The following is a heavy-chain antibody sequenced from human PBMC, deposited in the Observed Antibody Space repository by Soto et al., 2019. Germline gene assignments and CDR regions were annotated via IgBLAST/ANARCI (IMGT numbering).Heavy chain of an antibody. CDR3: AHRVLRTVFRLVTTTAIYFDF. CDR1: GFSLTTSGVG. D-gene: IGHD3-3*01. CDR2: IFWDDDK. J-gene: IGHJ4*02. Sequence: QITLNESGPTVVRPTESLTLTCRFSGFSLTTSGVGVGWIRQSPGKAPEWLALIFWDDDKRYSETLKIRLTITKKSSKNQVVLTVSDLDPTDTATYYCAHRVLRTVFRLVTTTAIYFDFWCQGTPVAGSS. V-gene: IGHV2-5*02.